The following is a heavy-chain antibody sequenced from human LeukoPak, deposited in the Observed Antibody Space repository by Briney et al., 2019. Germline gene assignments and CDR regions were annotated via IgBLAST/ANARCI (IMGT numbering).Heavy chain of an antibody. D-gene: IGHD3-10*01. CDR3: ARDSSPGSGDAFDI. CDR2: IIPIFGTA. J-gene: IGHJ3*02. CDR1: GGTFSSYA. V-gene: IGHV1-69*13. Sequence: SVKVSCKASGGTFSSYAINWVRQAPGQGLEWMGGIIPIFGTANYAQKFQGRVTITADESTSTAYMELRSLRSDDTAVYYCARDSSPGSGDAFDIWGQGTMVTVSS.